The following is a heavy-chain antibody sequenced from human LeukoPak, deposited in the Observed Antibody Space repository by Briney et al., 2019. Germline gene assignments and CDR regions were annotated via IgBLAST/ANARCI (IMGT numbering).Heavy chain of an antibody. V-gene: IGHV3-7*01. CDR1: GFTFSTYW. CDR2: IKQDGSEK. D-gene: IGHD3-22*01. J-gene: IGHJ6*03. CDR3: ARDTYDSSGYHFYYMDV. Sequence: GRSLTLSCAASGFTFSTYWMSWVRQAPGKGREWVANIKQDGSEKHYGESVRGRFTVSRDNAKNSLYLQMNSLRAEDTALYFCARDTYDSSGYHFYYMDVWGKGTTVTVSS.